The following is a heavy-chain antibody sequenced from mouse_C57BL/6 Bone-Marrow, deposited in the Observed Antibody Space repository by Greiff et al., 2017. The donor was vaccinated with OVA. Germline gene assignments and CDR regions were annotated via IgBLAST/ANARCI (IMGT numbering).Heavy chain of an antibody. CDR1: GYSITSGYD. CDR2: ISYSGST. V-gene: IGHV3-1*01. D-gene: IGHD3-3*01. CDR3: ARRGRKGLHYAMDY. Sequence: EVKLQESGPGMVKPSQSLSLTCTVTGYSITSGYDWHWIRHFPGNKLEWMGYISYSGSTNYNPSLKSRISITHDTSKNHFFLKLNSVTTEDTATYYCARRGRKGLHYAMDYWGQGTSVTVSS. J-gene: IGHJ4*01.